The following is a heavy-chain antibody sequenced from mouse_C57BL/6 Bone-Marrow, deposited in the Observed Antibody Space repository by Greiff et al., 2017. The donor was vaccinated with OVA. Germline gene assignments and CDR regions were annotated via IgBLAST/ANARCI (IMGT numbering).Heavy chain of an antibody. CDR3: VKANYHIGDAMDY. V-gene: IGHV7-4*01. CDR2: IRNKANGYTT. J-gene: IGHJ4*01. D-gene: IGHD2-1*01. CDR1: GFTFTDYY. Sequence: EVQGVESGGGLVQPGASLRLSCAASGFTFTDYYMSWVRQPPGKAPEWLALIRNKANGYTTEHTASVKGRFTISRDNSQNILYLQMNTLRAEDSATYYCVKANYHIGDAMDYWGQGTSVTVSS.